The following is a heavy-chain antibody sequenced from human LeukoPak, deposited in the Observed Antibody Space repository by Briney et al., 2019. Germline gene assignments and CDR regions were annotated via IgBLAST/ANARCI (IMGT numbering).Heavy chain of an antibody. CDR2: IYTSGST. J-gene: IGHJ5*02. CDR1: GGSISSGSYY. CDR3: ARDKDKNWFDP. V-gene: IGHV4-61*02. Sequence: SGTLSLTCTVSGGSISSGSYYWSWIRQPAGKGLEWVGRIYTSGSTNYNPSLKSRVTISVDTSKNQFSLRLSSVTAADTAVYYCARDKDKNWFDPWGQGTLVTVSS.